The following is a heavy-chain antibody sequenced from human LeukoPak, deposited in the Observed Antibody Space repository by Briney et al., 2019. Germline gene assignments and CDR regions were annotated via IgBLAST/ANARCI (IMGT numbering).Heavy chain of an antibody. V-gene: IGHV3-23*01. Sequence: GGSLRLSCAASGFTFSNNAMSWVRQAPGKGLECVSAITGTVATGDPPYYADSVKGRFTISRDNAKNSLYLQMNSLRAEDTAVYYCARDRTPFLYSYGSYSFDYWGQGTLVTVSS. CDR3: ARDRTPFLYSYGSYSFDY. J-gene: IGHJ4*02. CDR2: ITGTVATGDPP. D-gene: IGHD5-18*01. CDR1: GFTFSNNA.